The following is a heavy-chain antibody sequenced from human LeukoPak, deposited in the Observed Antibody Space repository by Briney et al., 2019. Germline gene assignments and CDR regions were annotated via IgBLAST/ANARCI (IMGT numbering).Heavy chain of an antibody. CDR1: GGSLSPYY. Sequence: SETLSLTCTVSGGSLSPYYWSWIRQPAGKGLEWIGRIYTSGSTNHNPSLKSRVTMSVDPSKNQFSLKLSSVTAADTAVYYCARAKDNYRGNDAFDIWGQGTMVTVSS. D-gene: IGHD4/OR15-4a*01. V-gene: IGHV4-4*07. CDR3: ARAKDNYRGNDAFDI. CDR2: IYTSGST. J-gene: IGHJ3*02.